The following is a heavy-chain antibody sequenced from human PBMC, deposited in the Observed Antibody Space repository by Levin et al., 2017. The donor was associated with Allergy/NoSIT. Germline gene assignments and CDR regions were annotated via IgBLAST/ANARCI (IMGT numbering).Heavy chain of an antibody. CDR2: ISWNSGSI. Sequence: GGSLRLSCAASGFTFDDYAMHWVRQAPGKGLEWVSGISWNSGSIGYADSVKGRFTISRDNAKNSLYLQMNSLRTEDTALSYCARDNIGLPDAFDIWGQGTMVIVSS. CDR3: ARDNIGLPDAFDI. CDR1: GFTFDDYA. J-gene: IGHJ3*02. V-gene: IGHV3-9*01.